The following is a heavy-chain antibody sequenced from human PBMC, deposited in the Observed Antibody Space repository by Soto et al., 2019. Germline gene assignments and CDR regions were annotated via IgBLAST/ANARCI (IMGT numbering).Heavy chain of an antibody. CDR3: VREGWGDWFDP. Sequence: QVQLVESGGAVVQPGGSLRLSCAASGFTFSSYAMHWVRQAPGQGLAWVAVVSDDGSNKYYADSVKGRFTISRDKSNNTIYLQMNSLRVEDTAVYYCVREGWGDWFDPWGQGTLVTVSS. J-gene: IGHJ5*02. CDR2: VSDDGSNK. D-gene: IGHD3-16*01. CDR1: GFTFSSYA. V-gene: IGHV3-30*04.